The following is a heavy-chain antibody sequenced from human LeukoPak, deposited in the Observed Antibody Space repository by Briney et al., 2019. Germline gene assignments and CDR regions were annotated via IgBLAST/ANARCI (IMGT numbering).Heavy chain of an antibody. CDR3: ARDKYYYDSSGFIDY. CDR1: GFTFSSYA. V-gene: IGHV3-30*04. D-gene: IGHD3-22*01. Sequence: GGSLRLSCAASGFTFSSYAMHWIRQAPGKGLEWVAVISYDGSNKYYADSVKGRFTISRDNSKNTLYLQMNSLRAEDTAVYYCARDKYYYDSSGFIDYWGQGTLVTVSS. J-gene: IGHJ4*02. CDR2: ISYDGSNK.